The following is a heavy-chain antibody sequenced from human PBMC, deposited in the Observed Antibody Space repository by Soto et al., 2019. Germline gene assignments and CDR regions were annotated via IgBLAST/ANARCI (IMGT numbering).Heavy chain of an antibody. V-gene: IGHV3-9*01. D-gene: IGHD3-16*01. J-gene: IGHJ3*02. CDR1: GFTFDAYA. CDR2: ISWNSSSI. CDR3: AKDIDFGFIAQRVPHAFDT. Sequence: SLRLSCAASGFTFDAYAMRWVRQAPGKGLEWVSGISWNSSSIGCADSVKGRFTISRDNAKNSLYLQMNSLRAEDTALYYCAKDIDFGFIAQRVPHAFDTWGKGTMVTVSS.